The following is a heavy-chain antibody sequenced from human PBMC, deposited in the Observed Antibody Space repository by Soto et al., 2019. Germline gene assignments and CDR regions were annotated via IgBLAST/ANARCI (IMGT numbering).Heavy chain of an antibody. CDR3: AVSSTSETYYYYYGMDV. CDR2: MYYSGST. Sequence: ASETLSLTCTVSGGSISTYYWSWIRQPPGKGLEWIGYMYYSGSTNSNPSLKSRVTISVDTSKNQFSLKLSSVTAADTAMYYCAVSSTSETYYYYYGMDVWGQGTTVTVSS. CDR1: GGSISTYY. J-gene: IGHJ6*02. V-gene: IGHV4-59*01. D-gene: IGHD2-2*01.